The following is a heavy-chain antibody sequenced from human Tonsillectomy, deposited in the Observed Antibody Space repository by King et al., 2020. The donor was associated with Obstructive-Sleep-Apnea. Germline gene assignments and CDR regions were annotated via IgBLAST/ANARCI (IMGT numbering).Heavy chain of an antibody. CDR1: GFTFSSSG. D-gene: IGHD6-6*01. Sequence: VQLVESGGGVVQPGGSLRLSCAASGFTFSSSGMHWVRQAPGKGLEWVTFIRYDGSNEYYADSVKGRFSVSIDNSKTALFLQMNNLSAEDTAVYYCAKDNSNWSFDYWGQGILVTVSS. V-gene: IGHV3-30*02. CDR2: IRYDGSNE. J-gene: IGHJ4*02. CDR3: AKDNSNWSFDY.